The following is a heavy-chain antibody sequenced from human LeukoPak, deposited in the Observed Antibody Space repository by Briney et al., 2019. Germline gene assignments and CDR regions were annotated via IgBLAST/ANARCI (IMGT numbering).Heavy chain of an antibody. CDR3: ASAYCGGDCTPYWYFDL. CDR1: GGSISSGDYY. Sequence: PSETLSLTCTVSGGSISSGDYYWSWIRQPPGKGLEWIGYIYYIGNTFYNPSLKSRVTISVDTSKNQFSLKLSSVTAADTAVYYCASAYCGGDCTPYWYFDLWGRGTLVTVSS. CDR2: IYYIGNT. D-gene: IGHD2-21*02. J-gene: IGHJ2*01. V-gene: IGHV4-30-4*01.